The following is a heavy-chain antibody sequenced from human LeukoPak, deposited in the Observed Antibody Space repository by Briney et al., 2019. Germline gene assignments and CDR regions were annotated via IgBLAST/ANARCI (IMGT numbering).Heavy chain of an antibody. Sequence: SETLSLTCTVSGGSISSYYWSWIRQPPGKGLEWIGYIYYSGSTNYNPSLKSRVTISVDTSKNQFSLKLSSVTAADTAVYYCARNHYDSSGPSFDYWGQGTLVTVSS. CDR2: IYYSGST. D-gene: IGHD3-22*01. J-gene: IGHJ4*02. CDR3: ARNHYDSSGPSFDY. V-gene: IGHV4-59*08. CDR1: GGSISSYY.